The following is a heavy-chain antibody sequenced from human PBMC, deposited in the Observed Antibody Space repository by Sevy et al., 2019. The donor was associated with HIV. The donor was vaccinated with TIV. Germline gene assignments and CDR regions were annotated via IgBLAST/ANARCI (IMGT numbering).Heavy chain of an antibody. V-gene: IGHV4-59*01. CDR3: ARVSDLGGGWYYFDY. CDR1: GGSISSYY. D-gene: IGHD6-19*01. J-gene: IGHJ4*02. CDR2: IYYSGST. Sequence: SETQSLTCTVSGGSISSYYWSWIRQPPGKGLEWIGYIYYSGSTNYNPSLKSRVTISVDTSKNQFSLKLSSVTAADTAVYYCARVSDLGGGWYYFDYWGQGTLVTVSS.